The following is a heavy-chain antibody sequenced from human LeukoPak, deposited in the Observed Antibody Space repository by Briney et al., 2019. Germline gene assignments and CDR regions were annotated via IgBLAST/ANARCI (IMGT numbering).Heavy chain of an antibody. CDR1: GGSFSGYY. Sequence: KSSETLSLTCAVYGGSFSGYYWSWIRQPPGKGLEWIGEIDHSGSTNYNPSLKSRVTISLDTSKNQFSLKLSSVTAADTAVYYCARAQQWRGVFDPWGQGTLSPSPQ. CDR3: ARAQQWRGVFDP. D-gene: IGHD6-19*01. CDR2: IDHSGST. J-gene: IGHJ5*02. V-gene: IGHV4-34*01.